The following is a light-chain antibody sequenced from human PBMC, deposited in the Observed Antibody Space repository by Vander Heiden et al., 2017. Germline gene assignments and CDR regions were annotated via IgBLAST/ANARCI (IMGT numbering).Light chain of an antibody. Sequence: DFHMTQSPSSLSASVGDRVTITCRASQSISSYLNWYQQKPGKAPKLLIYAASSLQSGVPSRFSGSGSGTDFTLTISSLQPEDFATYYCQQSYSTPRTFGQGTKVEIK. V-gene: IGKV1-39*01. CDR1: QSISSY. CDR2: AAS. J-gene: IGKJ1*01. CDR3: QQSYSTPRT.